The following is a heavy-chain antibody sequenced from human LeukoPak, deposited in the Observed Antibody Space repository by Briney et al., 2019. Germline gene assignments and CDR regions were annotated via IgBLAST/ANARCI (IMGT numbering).Heavy chain of an antibody. CDR2: IRYDGSNK. Sequence: GGSLRLSCAASGFTFSSYGMHWVRQAPGKGLEWVAFIRYDGSNKYYADSVKGRFTISRDNSKNTLYLQMNSLRAKDTAVYYCAKVLGVVVPAAMVSDYWGQGTLVTVSS. D-gene: IGHD2-2*01. J-gene: IGHJ4*02. CDR1: GFTFSSYG. V-gene: IGHV3-30*02. CDR3: AKVLGVVVPAAMVSDY.